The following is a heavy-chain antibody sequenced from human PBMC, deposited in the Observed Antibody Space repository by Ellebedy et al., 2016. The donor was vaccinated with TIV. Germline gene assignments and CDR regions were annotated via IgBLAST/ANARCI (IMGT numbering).Heavy chain of an antibody. Sequence: GGSLRLXXTASGFTFSSYAMTWVRQAPGEGLEWVSSLTRSGDNTYYAESVKGRFTISRDNAKNTLYLHMNSLRAGDTAVYFCARDREGWETDAFDIWGQGTMVTVSS. CDR3: ARDREGWETDAFDI. V-gene: IGHV3-23*01. D-gene: IGHD1-26*01. CDR1: GFTFSSYA. J-gene: IGHJ3*02. CDR2: LTRSGDNT.